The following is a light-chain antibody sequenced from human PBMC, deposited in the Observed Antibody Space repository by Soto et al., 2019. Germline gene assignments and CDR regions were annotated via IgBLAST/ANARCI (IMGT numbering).Light chain of an antibody. J-gene: IGKJ1*01. V-gene: IGKV1-5*03. Sequence: DIQMTQSPSTLSGSVGDRVTITCRASQTISSWLAWYQQKPGKAPKLLIYKASTLKSGVPSRFSGSGSGTEFTLTISSLQPDDFSTCYCQHYNSYSEAVGQGTKVEIK. CDR3: QHYNSYSEA. CDR2: KAS. CDR1: QTISSW.